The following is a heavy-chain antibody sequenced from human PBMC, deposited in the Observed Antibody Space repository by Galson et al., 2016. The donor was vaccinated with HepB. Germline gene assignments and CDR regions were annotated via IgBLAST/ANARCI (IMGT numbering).Heavy chain of an antibody. CDR1: GVSISSSDW. CDR2: IFHSGRV. J-gene: IGHJ5*02. CDR3: ARRGGSVGATSFDL. Sequence: SETLSLTCAVSGVSISSSDWWSWVRQPPGQGLEWIGQIFHSGRVNYTPSLASRVTLSIDTSNNHFSLRLTSVTAADTSVYYCARRGGSVGATSFDLWGQGTLVIVSS. V-gene: IGHV4-4*02. D-gene: IGHD1-26*01.